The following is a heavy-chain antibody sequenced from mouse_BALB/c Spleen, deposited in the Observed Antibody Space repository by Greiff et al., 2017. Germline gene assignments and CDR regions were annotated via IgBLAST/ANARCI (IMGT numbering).Heavy chain of an antibody. D-gene: IGHD2-1*01. CDR2: IYPGSGST. CDR3: ARWGNYWYFDV. CDR1: GYTFTDYV. J-gene: IGHJ1*01. V-gene: IGHV1-77*01. Sequence: VQLQQSGPELVKPGASVKMSCKASGYTFTDYVISWVKQRTGQGLEWIGEIYPGSGSTYYNEKFKGKATLTADKSSNTAYMQLSSLTSEDSAVYFCARWGNYWYFDVWGAGTTVTVSS.